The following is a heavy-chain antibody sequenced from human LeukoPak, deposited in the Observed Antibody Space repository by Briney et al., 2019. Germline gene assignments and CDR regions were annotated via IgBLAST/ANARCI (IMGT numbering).Heavy chain of an antibody. CDR2: IYTSGST. CDR3: ARLSLKVLEWSPTKGKETHYFDY. Sequence: SETLSLTCTVSGGSLSSGSYYWSWIRQPAGKGLEWIGRIYTSGSTKYNPSLRSRVTISVDTSRNQFSLKLSSVTAADTAVYYCARLSLKVLEWSPTKGKETHYFDYWGQGTLVTVSS. CDR1: GGSLSSGSYY. D-gene: IGHD3-3*01. V-gene: IGHV4-61*02. J-gene: IGHJ4*02.